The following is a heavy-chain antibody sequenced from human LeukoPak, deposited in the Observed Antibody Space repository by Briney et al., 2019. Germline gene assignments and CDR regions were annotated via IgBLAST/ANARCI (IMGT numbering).Heavy chain of an antibody. CDR3: ARDEGAPYSSGWYNYYYYMDV. CDR2: ISSSGSTI. V-gene: IGHV3-48*04. CDR1: GFTFRSYS. J-gene: IGHJ6*03. D-gene: IGHD6-19*01. Sequence: GGSLRLSCAASGFTFRSYSMNWVRQAPGKGLEWVSYISSSGSTIYYADSVKGRFTISRDNAKNSLYLQMNSLRAEDTAVYYCARDEGAPYSSGWYNYYYYMDVWGKGTTVTVSS.